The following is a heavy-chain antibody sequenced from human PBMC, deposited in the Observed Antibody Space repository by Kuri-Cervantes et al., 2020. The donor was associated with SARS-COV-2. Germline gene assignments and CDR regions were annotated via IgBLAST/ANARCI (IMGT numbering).Heavy chain of an antibody. D-gene: IGHD2-8*01. CDR3: ARYHRGYCTNGVCSYFDY. Sequence: GGSLRLSCAASGFTVSSNYMSWVRQAQGKGLEWVSVIYSGGSTYYADSVKGRFTISRDNSKNTLYLQMNSLRDEDTDVYYCARYHRGYCTNGVCSYFDYWGQGTLVTVSS. J-gene: IGHJ4*02. CDR1: GFTVSSNY. CDR2: IYSGGST. V-gene: IGHV3-66*01.